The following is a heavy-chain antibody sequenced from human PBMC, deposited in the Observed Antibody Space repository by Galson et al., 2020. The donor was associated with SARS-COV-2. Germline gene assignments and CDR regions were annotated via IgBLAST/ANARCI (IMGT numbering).Heavy chain of an antibody. V-gene: IGHV3-74*01. Sequence: TGGSLRLSCAASGFTFSTYWMHWVRQAPGKGLVWVSRINDDGSSTSYADSVKGRFTISRDNAKNTLYLQMNSLRAEDTAVYYCARPHCSGGSCQFGDVDYWGQGTLVTVSS. D-gene: IGHD2-15*01. J-gene: IGHJ4*02. CDR3: ARPHCSGGSCQFGDVDY. CDR1: GFTFSTYW. CDR2: INDDGSST.